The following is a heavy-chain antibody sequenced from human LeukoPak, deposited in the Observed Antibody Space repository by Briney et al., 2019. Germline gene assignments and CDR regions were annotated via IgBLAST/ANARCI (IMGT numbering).Heavy chain of an antibody. CDR1: GGSISSYY. D-gene: IGHD6-19*01. CDR3: ARAGRVAGKYYYYYYYMDV. V-gene: IGHV4-4*07. CDR2: IYTSGST. J-gene: IGHJ6*03. Sequence: SQTLSLTCTVSGGSISSYYWSWIRQPAGKGLEWIGRIYTSGSTNYNPSLKSRVTMSVDTSKNQFSLKLSSVAAADTAVYYCARAGRVAGKYYYYYYYMDVWGKGTTVTISS.